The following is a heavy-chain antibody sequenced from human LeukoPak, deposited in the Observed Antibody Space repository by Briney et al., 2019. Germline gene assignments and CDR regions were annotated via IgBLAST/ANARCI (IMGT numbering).Heavy chain of an antibody. CDR1: GGSISSSSYY. CDR3: ARGTGGYSGYETFDY. V-gene: IGHV4-39*01. J-gene: IGHJ4*02. CDR2: IYYSGST. D-gene: IGHD5-12*01. Sequence: PSETLSLTCTVSGGSISSSSYYWGWIRQPPGKGLEWIGSIYYSGSTYYNPSLKSRVTISVDTSKNQFSLKLSSVTAADTAVYYCARGTGGYSGYETFDYWGQGTLVTVSS.